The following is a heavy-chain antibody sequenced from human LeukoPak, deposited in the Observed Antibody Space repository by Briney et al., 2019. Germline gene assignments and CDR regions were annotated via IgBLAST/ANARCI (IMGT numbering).Heavy chain of an antibody. CDR3: ARGIYSGYHYFDY. Sequence: GGSLRLSCAASGLTFSSYSMNWVRQAPGKGLEWVAVIWSDGSNKYYEDSVKGRFTISRDNSKNTLYLQMNSLRAEDTAVYWCARGIYSGYHYFDYWGQGTLVTVSS. J-gene: IGHJ4*02. V-gene: IGHV3-33*08. D-gene: IGHD5-12*01. CDR2: IWSDGSNK. CDR1: GLTFSSYS.